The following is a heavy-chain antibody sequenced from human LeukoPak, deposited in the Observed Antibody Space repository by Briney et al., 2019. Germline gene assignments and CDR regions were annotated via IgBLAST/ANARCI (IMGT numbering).Heavy chain of an antibody. V-gene: IGHV4-59*01. CDR2: IYYSGTT. CDR1: GGSISSYY. Sequence: SETLSLTCTVSGGSISSYYWSWIRQPPGKGLEWIGYIYYSGTTNYNPSPKSRVTISVDTSKNQFSLKLRSVTAADTAVYCARGVYIAAAQYAYWGQGTLVTVSS. J-gene: IGHJ4*02. D-gene: IGHD6-13*01. CDR3: ARGVYIAAAQYAY.